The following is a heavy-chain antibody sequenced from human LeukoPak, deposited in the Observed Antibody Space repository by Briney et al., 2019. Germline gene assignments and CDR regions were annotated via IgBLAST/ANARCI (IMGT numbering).Heavy chain of an antibody. J-gene: IGHJ6*02. CDR2: INHSGST. V-gene: IGHV4-34*01. Sequence: SETLSLTCAVYGGSFSGYYWSWIRQPPGKGLEWIGEINHSGSTNYNPFLKGRVTISVDTSKNQFSLKLSSVTAADTAVYYCARGSRIAVAGFLYYYYGMDVWGQGTTVTVSS. CDR3: ARGSRIAVAGFLYYYYGMDV. CDR1: GGSFSGYY. D-gene: IGHD6-19*01.